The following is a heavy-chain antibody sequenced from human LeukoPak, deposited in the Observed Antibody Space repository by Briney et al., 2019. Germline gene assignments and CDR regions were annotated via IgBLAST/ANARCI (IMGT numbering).Heavy chain of an antibody. J-gene: IGHJ6*02. CDR2: ISYDGSNT. D-gene: IGHD4-11*01. V-gene: IGHV3-30*18. CDR3: AKGSAYSDYYYYGMDV. CDR1: GFSFSNFG. Sequence: GGSLRLSCAASGFSFSNFGMHWVRQAPGKGLEWVSGISYDGSNTYYADSVKGRFTISRDNSQNTLFLQMISLRTEDTAVYYCAKGSAYSDYYYYGMDVWGQGTTVTVSS.